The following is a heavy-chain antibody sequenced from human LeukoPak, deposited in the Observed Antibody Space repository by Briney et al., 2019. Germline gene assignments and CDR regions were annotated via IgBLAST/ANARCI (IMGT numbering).Heavy chain of an antibody. Sequence: ASVKVSCKASGYTFTSYGISWVRQAPGQGIERRGWISAYNGNTNYAQKLQGRVTMTTDTSTSTAYMELRSLRSDDTAVYYCARDLFGSGKGYYYGMDVWGQGTTVTVSS. V-gene: IGHV1-18*01. CDR2: ISAYNGNT. CDR3: ARDLFGSGKGYYYGMDV. D-gene: IGHD3-10*01. CDR1: GYTFTSYG. J-gene: IGHJ6*02.